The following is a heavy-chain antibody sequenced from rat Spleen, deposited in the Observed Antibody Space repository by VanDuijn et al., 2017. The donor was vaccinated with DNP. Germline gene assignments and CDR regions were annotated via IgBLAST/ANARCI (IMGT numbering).Heavy chain of an antibody. V-gene: IGHV5-19*01. Sequence: EVQLVESGGGLVQPGRSLKLSCAVSGFIFSNYGMHWIRQVPTQGLEWVGSISTGGGNTYYRDSVEGRFSISRDNAKSSLHLQMNSLRSEDMATYYCVRWNSGHFDYWGQGVMVTVSS. J-gene: IGHJ2*01. CDR2: ISTGGGNT. D-gene: IGHD4-3*01. CDR1: GFIFSNYG. CDR3: VRWNSGHFDY.